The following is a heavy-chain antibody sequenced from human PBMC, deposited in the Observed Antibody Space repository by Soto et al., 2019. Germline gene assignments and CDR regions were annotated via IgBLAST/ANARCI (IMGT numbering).Heavy chain of an antibody. CDR1: GFTFSSYE. D-gene: IGHD3-3*01. J-gene: IGHJ4*02. CDR3: VSSDFWSGPDY. V-gene: IGHV3-48*03. Sequence: EVQLVESGGGLVQPGGSLRLSCAASGFTFSSYEMNWVRQAPGKGLEWVSYISSSGSTIYYADSVKGRFTISRDNAKNSLYLQMNSLRAEDTAVYYCVSSDFWSGPDYWGQGTLVTVSS. CDR2: ISSSGSTI.